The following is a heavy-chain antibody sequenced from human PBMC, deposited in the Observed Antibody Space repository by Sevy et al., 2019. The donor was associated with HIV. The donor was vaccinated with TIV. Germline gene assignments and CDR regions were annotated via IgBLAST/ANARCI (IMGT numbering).Heavy chain of an antibody. J-gene: IGHJ4*02. CDR1: GFTFSTYS. CDR2: IPSSSSYM. Sequence: GGSLRLSCAASGFTFSTYSMNRVRQAPGKGLEWVSYIPSSSSYMHYADSVKGRFTISRDNAKNSLYLQMNSLRAEDTAVYYCARDLGRDRGVISLDYWGQGTLVTVSS. D-gene: IGHD3-10*01. CDR3: ARDLGRDRGVISLDY. V-gene: IGHV3-21*01.